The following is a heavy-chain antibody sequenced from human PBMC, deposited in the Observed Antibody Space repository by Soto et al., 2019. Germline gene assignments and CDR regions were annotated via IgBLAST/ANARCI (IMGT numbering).Heavy chain of an antibody. CDR3: GRAHDCSEGSCDRHFDL. Sequence: VGSLRLSCAASAFKFSDYYMSWVRQAPGKGLEWVSYISGSGDVIYYADAVKGRFTISRDNDKKSVYLQMDTLRAEDTALYYFGRAHDCSEGSCDRHFDLWGQGTRVTVSS. J-gene: IGHJ4*02. V-gene: IGHV3-11*04. D-gene: IGHD2-21*01. CDR1: AFKFSDYY. CDR2: ISGSGDVI.